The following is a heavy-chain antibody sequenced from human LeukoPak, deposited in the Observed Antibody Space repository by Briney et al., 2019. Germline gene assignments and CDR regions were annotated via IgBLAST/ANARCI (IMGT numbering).Heavy chain of an antibody. D-gene: IGHD2-2*03. J-gene: IGHJ4*02. CDR3: ARLDNGRGAFDY. V-gene: IGHV4-59*02. CDR1: GGSVSSYF. Sequence: LSEELSLTCTVSGGSVSSYFWSWIRQPPGKGLEWIGYMYYSGSTNYDPSLKSRVTISIDTSKNQFSLQLSSVTAADTAVYYCARLDNGRGAFDYWGQGTVATRSS. CDR2: MYYSGST.